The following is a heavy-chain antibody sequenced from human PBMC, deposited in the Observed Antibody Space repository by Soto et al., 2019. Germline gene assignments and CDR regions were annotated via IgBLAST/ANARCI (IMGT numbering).Heavy chain of an antibody. D-gene: IGHD3-22*01. V-gene: IGHV3-30*18. J-gene: IGHJ4*02. CDR2: ISYDGGNK. CDR3: AKDEGLTYYYDSSGYRFDY. Sequence: GGSLRLSCAASGFTFSSYGMHWVRQAPGKGLEWVAVISYDGGNKYYADSVKGRFTISRDNSKNTLYLQMNSLRAEDTAVYYCAKDEGLTYYYDSSGYRFDYWGQGTLVTVSS. CDR1: GFTFSSYG.